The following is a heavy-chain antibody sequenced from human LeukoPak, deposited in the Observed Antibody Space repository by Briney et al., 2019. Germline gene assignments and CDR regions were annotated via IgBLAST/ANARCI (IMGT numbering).Heavy chain of an antibody. CDR1: GFTVSSDY. CDR2: IYSGGTT. Sequence: GGSLRLSCAASGFTVSSDYRSWVRQAPGKGLEWVSVIYSGGTTHYADSVKGRFTISRDNSKNTLYLQMNSLRAEDTAVYYCARGPYGSSGTPDAFDIWGQGTMVTVSS. V-gene: IGHV3-66*01. CDR3: ARGPYGSSGTPDAFDI. D-gene: IGHD3-10*01. J-gene: IGHJ3*02.